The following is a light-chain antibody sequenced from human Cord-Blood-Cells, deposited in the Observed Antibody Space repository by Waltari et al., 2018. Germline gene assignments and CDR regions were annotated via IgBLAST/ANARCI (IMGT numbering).Light chain of an antibody. Sequence: QSALTQPRSVSGSPGQSVTISCTVTSSDVGGYNYVSWYQQHPGKAPKLMIYDVSKRPSGFPERFSGSKSANTASLTISGLQAEDEADYYCCSYAGSYTWVFGGGTKLTVL. V-gene: IGLV2-11*01. CDR1: SSDVGGYNY. J-gene: IGLJ3*02. CDR2: DVS. CDR3: CSYAGSYTWV.